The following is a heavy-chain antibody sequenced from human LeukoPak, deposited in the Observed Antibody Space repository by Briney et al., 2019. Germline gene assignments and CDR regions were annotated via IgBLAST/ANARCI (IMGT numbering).Heavy chain of an antibody. J-gene: IGHJ6*02. V-gene: IGHV4-28*05. CDR1: GYSISSSNW. D-gene: IGHD3-16*02. CDR3: ARTTSSSHIVYGMDV. CDR2: IYYSGSI. Sequence: SSDTLSLTCAVSGYSISSSNWWGWIRQPPGKGLEWIGYIYYSGSIYYNPSLKSRVTMSVDTSKNQFSLKLSSVTAVDTAVYYCARTTSSSHIVYGMDVWGQGTTVTVSS.